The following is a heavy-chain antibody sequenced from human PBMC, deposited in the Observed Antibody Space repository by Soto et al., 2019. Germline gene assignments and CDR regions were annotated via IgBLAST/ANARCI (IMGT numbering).Heavy chain of an antibody. J-gene: IGHJ3*02. Sequence: GGSLILSCAASGFTFSNSWMHWVRQATGKGLEWVSAIGTAGDTYYPGSVKGRFTISRENAKNSLYLQMNSLRAGDTAVYYCARADNSDAFDIWGQGTMVTVSS. V-gene: IGHV3-13*01. CDR1: GFTFSNSW. D-gene: IGHD1-1*01. CDR2: IGTAGDT. CDR3: ARADNSDAFDI.